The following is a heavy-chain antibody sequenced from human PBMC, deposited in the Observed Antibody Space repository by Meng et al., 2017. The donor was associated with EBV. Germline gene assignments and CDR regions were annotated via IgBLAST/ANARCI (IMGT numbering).Heavy chain of an antibody. CDR3: ASESGRGFTPDY. D-gene: IGHD3-10*01. V-gene: IGHV1-69*01. CDR2: LIPMVGAP. CDR1: VGTVRSDA. J-gene: IGHJ4*02. Sequence: QVQWLQSGAEVKKPGSTVRGACRTSVGTVRSDAVSWVRQAPGQGLEWMGGLIPMVGAPHYAQKFQGRVTIIADESTSTHSMELNSLRSEDTAMYYCASESGRGFTPDYWGQGTLVTVSS.